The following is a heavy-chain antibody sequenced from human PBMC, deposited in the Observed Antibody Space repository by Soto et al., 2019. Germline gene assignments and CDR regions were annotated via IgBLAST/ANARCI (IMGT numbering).Heavy chain of an antibody. J-gene: IGHJ3*02. CDR1: GGSFSGYY. V-gene: IGHV4-34*01. D-gene: IGHD4-17*01. CDR2: INHSGST. Sequence: SETLSLTCAVYGGSFSGYYWSWIRQPPGKGLEWIGEINHSGSTNYNPSLKSRVTISVDTSKNQFSLKLSSGTAADTDVYYCARGGAYGAFDIGGQGTMVTVSS. CDR3: ARGGAYGAFDI.